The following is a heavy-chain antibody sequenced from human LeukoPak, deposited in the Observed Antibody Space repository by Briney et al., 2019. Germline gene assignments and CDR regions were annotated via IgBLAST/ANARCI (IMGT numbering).Heavy chain of an antibody. J-gene: IGHJ4*02. D-gene: IGHD3-22*01. CDR2: IYYSGST. V-gene: IGHV4-59*01. Sequence: SETLPLTCTVSGGSISSYYWSWIRQPPGKGLEWIGYIYYSGSTNYNFSLRGRVTMSVDTSKNQFSLKLTSVTAADTAVYYCARGSSGYYSPFDYWGQGTLVTVSS. CDR1: GGSISSYY. CDR3: ARGSSGYYSPFDY.